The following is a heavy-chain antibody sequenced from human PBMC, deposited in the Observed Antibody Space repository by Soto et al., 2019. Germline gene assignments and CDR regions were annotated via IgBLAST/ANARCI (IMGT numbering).Heavy chain of an antibody. J-gene: IGHJ6*02. D-gene: IGHD2-15*01. CDR2: IIPIFGTA. V-gene: IGHV1-69*13. Sequence: GASVKVSCKASGGTFSSYAISWVRQAPGQGLEWMGEIIPIFGTANYAQKFQGRVTITADESTSTAYMELSSLRSEDTAVYYCARGRGQEYYYYGMDVWGQGATVTVSS. CDR3: ARGRGQEYYYYGMDV. CDR1: GGTFSSYA.